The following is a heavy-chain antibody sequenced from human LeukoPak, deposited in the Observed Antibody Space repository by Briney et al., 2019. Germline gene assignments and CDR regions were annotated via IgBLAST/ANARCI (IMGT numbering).Heavy chain of an antibody. CDR3: ARDRVATRVDYYYYGMDV. J-gene: IGHJ6*02. D-gene: IGHD5-12*01. V-gene: IGHV6-1*01. CDR1: GDSVSSNSAA. CDR2: TYYRSKWYN. Sequence: SQTLSLTCAISGDSVSSNSAAWNRIRQSPSRGLEWLGRTYYRSKWYNDYAVSVKSRITINPDTSKNQFSLQLNSVTPEDTAVYYCARDRVATRVDYYYYGMDVWGQGTTVTVSS.